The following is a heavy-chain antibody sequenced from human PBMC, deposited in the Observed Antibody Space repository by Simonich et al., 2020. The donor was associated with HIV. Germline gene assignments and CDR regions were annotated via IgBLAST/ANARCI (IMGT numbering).Heavy chain of an antibody. J-gene: IGHJ4*02. V-gene: IGHV4-59*01. CDR2: IFYNGFT. CDR1: GGSISRYS. D-gene: IGHD4-17*01. CDR3: ARAPDYGANVYFDY. Sequence: HVQLQESGPGLVTPSETLSLPCTVSGGSISRYSWSWIRQPPGQGLEWFGYIFYNGFTNYTPSLKSRVTISVDTSKNQCSLKMTSVTAADTAVYYCARAPDYGANVYFDYWGQGTLVTVSS.